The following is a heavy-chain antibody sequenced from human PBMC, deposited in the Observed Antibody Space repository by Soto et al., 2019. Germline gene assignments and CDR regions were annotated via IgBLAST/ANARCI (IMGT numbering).Heavy chain of an antibody. CDR1: GYTFTSYR. CDR3: AKGRYGDY. V-gene: IGHV1-18*01. D-gene: IGHD1-1*01. CDR2: ISAHNGNT. J-gene: IGHJ4*02. Sequence: QVHLVQSGAEVKKPGASVKVSCKASGYTFTSYRITWVRQAPGQGLEWMGWISAHNGNTDYAQKLQGRVIMTRDTSTSTPCMELRSLKSDDTAVYYCAKGRYGDYGGQGSVVTVSS.